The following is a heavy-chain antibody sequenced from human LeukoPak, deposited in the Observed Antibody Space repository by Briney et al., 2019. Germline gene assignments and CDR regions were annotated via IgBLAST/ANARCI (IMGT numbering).Heavy chain of an antibody. J-gene: IGHJ2*01. D-gene: IGHD2-21*02. CDR2: IYHSGST. CDR1: GGSISSGGYY. V-gene: IGHV4-30-2*01. Sequence: SETLSLTCTVSGGSISSGGYYWSWIRQPPGKGLEWIGYIYHSGSTYYNPSLKSRVTISVDRSKNQFSLKLSSVTAADTAVYYCARASLAYCGGDCYYYWYFDLWGRGTLVTVSS. CDR3: ARASLAYCGGDCYYYWYFDL.